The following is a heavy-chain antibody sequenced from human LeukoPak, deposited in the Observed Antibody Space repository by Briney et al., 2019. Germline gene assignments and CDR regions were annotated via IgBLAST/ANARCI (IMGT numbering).Heavy chain of an antibody. CDR1: GGSISSSHW. CDR2: IYHSGSN. CDR3: ASLTTADAFDI. D-gene: IGHD3-22*01. V-gene: IGHV4-4*02. Sequence: SSETLSLTCAVSGGSISSSHWWSWVRQPPGQGLEWIGDIYHSGSNNCNPSLKSRVTISVDTSKNQFSLKLSSVTAADTAVFYCASLTTADAFDIWGQGTMVTVSS. J-gene: IGHJ3*02.